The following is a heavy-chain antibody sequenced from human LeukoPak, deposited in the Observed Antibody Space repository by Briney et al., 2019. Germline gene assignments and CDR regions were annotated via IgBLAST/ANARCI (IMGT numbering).Heavy chain of an antibody. Sequence: KSSETLSLTCAVYGGSFSGYYWSWIRQPPGKGLEWIGEINHSGSTSYNPSLKSRVTISVDTSKNQFSLKLSSVTAADTAVYYCARGYHSIVVVITYYFDYWGQGTLVTVSS. V-gene: IGHV4-34*01. CDR1: GGSFSGYY. CDR2: INHSGST. D-gene: IGHD3-22*01. CDR3: ARGYHSIVVVITYYFDY. J-gene: IGHJ4*02.